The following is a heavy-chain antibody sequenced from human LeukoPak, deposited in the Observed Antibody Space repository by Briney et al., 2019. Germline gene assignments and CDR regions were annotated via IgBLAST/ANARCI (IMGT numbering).Heavy chain of an antibody. V-gene: IGHV3-74*01. CDR1: GFTLSTYW. Sequence: PGGSLRLSCAASGFTLSTYWMHWVRQAPGKGLVWVSRVNGDGTSTTYADSVKGRFTISRDNAKNTLYLQMDSLRAEDTAVYYCPRGPRYSFGSACHYWGQGTLVTVSS. CDR3: PRGPRYSFGSACHY. J-gene: IGHJ4*02. CDR2: VNGDGTST. D-gene: IGHD5-18*01.